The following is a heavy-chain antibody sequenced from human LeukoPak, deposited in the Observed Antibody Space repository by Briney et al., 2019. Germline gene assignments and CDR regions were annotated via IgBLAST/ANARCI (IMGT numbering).Heavy chain of an antibody. CDR3: ARSSGWWSLDY. CDR1: GFTFSTAS. D-gene: IGHD6-19*01. CDR2: FDTGFGT. Sequence: PGGSLRLSCAASGFTFSTASLHWVRQAPGRGLEWVSAFDTGFGTYYPDSLKGRSTIPRDNSKNTLFLQMNSLRAEDTAVYYCARSSGWWSLDYWGQGTLVTVSS. J-gene: IGHJ4*02. V-gene: IGHV3-23*01.